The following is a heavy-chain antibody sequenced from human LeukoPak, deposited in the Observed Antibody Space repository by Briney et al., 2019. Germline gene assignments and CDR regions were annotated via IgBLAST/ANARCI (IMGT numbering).Heavy chain of an antibody. J-gene: IGHJ4*02. V-gene: IGHV4-59*01. CDR1: GGSISSYY. CDR2: IYKSGST. Sequence: SSETLSLTCSVYGGSISSYYWSWIRQPPGKGLEWIRYIYKSGSTNYNPSLKSRVTVSVDTSKNQFSLKLSSVTAADTAVYYCARGLFSPGSGYFGHFDHWGQGTLVTVSS. D-gene: IGHD3-22*01. CDR3: ARGLFSPGSGYFGHFDH.